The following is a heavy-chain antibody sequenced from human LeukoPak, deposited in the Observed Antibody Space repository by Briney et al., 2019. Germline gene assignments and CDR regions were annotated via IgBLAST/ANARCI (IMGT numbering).Heavy chain of an antibody. V-gene: IGHV3-30*04. CDR2: ISYDGSNK. CDR3: ARDGRGYSYGYEARRYYYYYMDV. CDR1: GFTFSSYA. J-gene: IGHJ6*03. D-gene: IGHD5-18*01. Sequence: PGGPLRLSCAASGFTFSSYAMHWVRQAPGKGLEWVAVISYDGSNKKYGDSVKGRFTISRDNSKNTLYLQMNSLRAEDTAVYYCARDGRGYSYGYEARRYYYYYMDVWGKGTTVTVSS.